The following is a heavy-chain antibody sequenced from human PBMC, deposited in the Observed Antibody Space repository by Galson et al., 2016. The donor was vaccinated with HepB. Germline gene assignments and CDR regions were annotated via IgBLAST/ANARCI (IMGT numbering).Heavy chain of an antibody. CDR3: ARVSNQQLIRGDYYYAMDV. J-gene: IGHJ6*01. Sequence: SVKVSCKASGGTFSNYGISWVRQAPGQGLEWMGGIIPIFGTTNYAQRFQGRVTITADEFTSTGYMELNSLRSEDTAMYYCARVSNQQLIRGDYYYAMDVWGQGTTVTVSS. CDR2: IIPIFGTT. CDR1: GGTFSNYG. V-gene: IGHV1-69*13. D-gene: IGHD2-2*01.